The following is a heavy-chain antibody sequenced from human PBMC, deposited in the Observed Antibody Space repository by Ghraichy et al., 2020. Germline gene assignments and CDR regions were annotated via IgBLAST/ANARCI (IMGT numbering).Heavy chain of an antibody. Sequence: ETLSLTCAASGFTFSSYSMNWVRQAPGKGLEWVSYISYSSSAIYYADSVKGRFTISRDNAKNSLYLQMNSLRDEDTAVYYCARGVNINSSGRFDPWGQGTKVTVSS. V-gene: IGHV3-48*02. D-gene: IGHD2/OR15-2a*01. J-gene: IGHJ5*02. CDR3: ARGVNINSSGRFDP. CDR1: GFTFSSYS. CDR2: ISYSSSAI.